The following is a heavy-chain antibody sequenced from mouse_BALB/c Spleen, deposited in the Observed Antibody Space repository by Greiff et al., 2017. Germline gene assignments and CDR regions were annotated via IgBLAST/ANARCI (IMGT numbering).Heavy chain of an antibody. CDR3: ARWDYRYAGFGDY. CDR2: ISYSGST. Sequence: VQLQQSGPGLVKPSQSLSLTCTVTGYSITSDYAWNWIRQFPGNTLEWMGYISYSGSTSYNPSLKSRISITRDTSKNQFFLQLNSVTTEDTATYYCARWDYRYAGFGDYWGQGTTLTVSS. D-gene: IGHD2-14*01. CDR1: GYSITSDYA. J-gene: IGHJ2*01. V-gene: IGHV3-2*02.